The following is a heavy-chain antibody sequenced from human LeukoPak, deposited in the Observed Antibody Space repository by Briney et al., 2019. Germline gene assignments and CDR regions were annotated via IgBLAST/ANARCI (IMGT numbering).Heavy chain of an antibody. Sequence: GGSLRLSCAASGFTFSNAWMSWVRQAPGKGLEWFGRIKSKTDGGTTDYAAPVKGRFTISRDDSKNTLYLQMNSLKTEDTAVYYCTRVFGYGDYGSDYWGQGTLVTVSS. J-gene: IGHJ4*02. CDR1: GFTFSNAW. CDR2: IKSKTDGGTT. V-gene: IGHV3-15*01. D-gene: IGHD4-17*01. CDR3: TRVFGYGDYGSDY.